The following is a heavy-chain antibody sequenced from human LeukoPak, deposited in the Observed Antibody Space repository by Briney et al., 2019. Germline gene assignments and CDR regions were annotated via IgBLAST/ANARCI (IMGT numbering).Heavy chain of an antibody. D-gene: IGHD2-8*01. Sequence: ASVKVSCKASGGTFSSYAISWVRQAPGQGLEWMGGIIPIFGTANYAQKFQGRVTITTDESTSTAYMELSSLRSEDTAVYYCARHGHCTNGVCYSNYYYHMDVWGKGTTVTVSS. V-gene: IGHV1-69*05. CDR1: GGTFSSYA. CDR2: IIPIFGTA. CDR3: ARHGHCTNGVCYSNYYYHMDV. J-gene: IGHJ6*03.